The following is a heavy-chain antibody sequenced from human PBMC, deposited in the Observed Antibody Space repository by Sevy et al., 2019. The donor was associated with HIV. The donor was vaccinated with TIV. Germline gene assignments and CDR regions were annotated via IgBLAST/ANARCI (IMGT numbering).Heavy chain of an antibody. CDR2: IRSKANNYAT. J-gene: IGHJ4*02. Sequence: GGSLRLSCAASGFTFSGAAMFWVRQASGKGLEWIGRIRSKANNYATVHGASVKGRFIISRDDSKNTTYLQMNSLKIEDTAVYYRTAGDLGRFDYWGRGSLVTVSS. V-gene: IGHV3-73*01. CDR3: TAGDLGRFDY. CDR1: GFTFSGAA. D-gene: IGHD3-16*01.